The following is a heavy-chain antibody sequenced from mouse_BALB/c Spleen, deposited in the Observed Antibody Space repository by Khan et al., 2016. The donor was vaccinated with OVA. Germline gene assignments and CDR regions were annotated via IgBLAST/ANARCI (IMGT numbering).Heavy chain of an antibody. CDR3: ARNRETDYFDY. V-gene: IGHV2-9*02. CDR2: IWAGGST. CDR1: GFSLTSYA. Sequence: QVQLKESGPGLVAPSQSLSITCTVTGFSLTSYAIHWIRQPPGKGLEWLGVIWAGGSTNYNSALMSRLSISKDNSKSQVFLKMNSLQTHDTAIYYCARNRETDYFDYWGQGTTLTVSS. J-gene: IGHJ2*01.